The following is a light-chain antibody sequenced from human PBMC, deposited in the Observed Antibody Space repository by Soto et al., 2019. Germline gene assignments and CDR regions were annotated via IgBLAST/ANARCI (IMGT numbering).Light chain of an antibody. Sequence: EIVLTQSPATRSLSPGERATLSCRASQSVSTYLAWYQQKPGQAPRLLIYDASNRATGIPARFSGIGSGTDFTLTISSLEPEDFAVYDCQHCTHWPLFCQGTRLEIK. CDR2: DAS. CDR1: QSVSTY. V-gene: IGKV3-11*01. J-gene: IGKJ5*01. CDR3: QHCTHWPL.